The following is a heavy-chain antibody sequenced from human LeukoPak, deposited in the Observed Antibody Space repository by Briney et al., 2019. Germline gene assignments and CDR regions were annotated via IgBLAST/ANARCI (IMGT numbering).Heavy chain of an antibody. D-gene: IGHD3/OR15-3a*01. Sequence: PGGSLRLSCEGSGFTFRSHWMSWVRQAPGKGLEWVANIKGDGSQKNYVDSVKGRFTISRDNAKNSLFLQMNSLRAEDTAVYFCAKDNYDFAEGGYWGQGTLVTVSS. CDR1: GFTFRSHW. J-gene: IGHJ4*02. CDR3: AKDNYDFAEGGY. V-gene: IGHV3-7*01. CDR2: IKGDGSQK.